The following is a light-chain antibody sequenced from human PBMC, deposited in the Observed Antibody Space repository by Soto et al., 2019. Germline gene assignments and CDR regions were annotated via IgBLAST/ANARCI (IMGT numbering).Light chain of an antibody. CDR2: GAS. CDR3: QQYGSSRGT. V-gene: IGKV3-20*01. J-gene: IGKJ1*01. CDR1: QSISSTQ. Sequence: EIVLTQSPDTLALSPGERTPPSRKASQSISSTQLVWYQQKPGQAPTLLIFGASSRATGIPDRFSGSGSGTDFTLTISRLEPEDFAVYYCQQYGSSRGTFGQGTKVDIK.